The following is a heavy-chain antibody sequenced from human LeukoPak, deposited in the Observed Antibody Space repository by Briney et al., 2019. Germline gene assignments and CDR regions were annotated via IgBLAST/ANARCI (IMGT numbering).Heavy chain of an antibody. CDR3: ARLETYYYDSSHFDY. V-gene: IGHV4-39*01. J-gene: IGHJ4*02. Sequence: SETLSLTCTVSGGSISSSSYYWGWIRQPPGKGLEWIGSIYYSGSTYYDPSLKSRVTISVDTSKNQFSLKLSSVTAADTAVYYCARLETYYYDSSHFDYWGQGTLVTVSS. D-gene: IGHD3-22*01. CDR2: IYYSGST. CDR1: GGSISSSSYY.